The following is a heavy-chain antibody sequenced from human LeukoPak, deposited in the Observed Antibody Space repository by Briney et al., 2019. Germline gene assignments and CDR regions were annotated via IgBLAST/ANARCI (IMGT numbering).Heavy chain of an antibody. V-gene: IGHV4-4*07. CDR2: IHISGNT. D-gene: IGHD4-23*01. J-gene: IGHJ5*02. CDR3: ARGTVALDP. Sequence: PSEALSLTCTVSGGSISSSYWNWIRQPARKGLEWIGRIHISGNTNYNPSLKSRLTMSVDTSKNQFSLELSSVTAADTAVYYCARGTVALDPWGQGTLVTVSS. CDR1: GGSISSSY.